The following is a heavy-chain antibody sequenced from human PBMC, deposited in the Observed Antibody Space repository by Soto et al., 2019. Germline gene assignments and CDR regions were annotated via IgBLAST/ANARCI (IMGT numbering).Heavy chain of an antibody. V-gene: IGHV4-59*01. J-gene: IGHJ6*03. D-gene: IGHD3-3*01. CDR2: IYYSGST. CDR3: ARDRAFGVVSGYYYYMDV. CDR1: GGSISSYY. Sequence: SETLSLTCTVSGGSISSYYWSWIRQPPGKGLEWIGYIYYSGSTNYNPSLKSRVTISVDTSKNQFSLKLSSVTAADTAVYYCARDRAFGVVSGYYYYMDVWGKGTTVTVSS.